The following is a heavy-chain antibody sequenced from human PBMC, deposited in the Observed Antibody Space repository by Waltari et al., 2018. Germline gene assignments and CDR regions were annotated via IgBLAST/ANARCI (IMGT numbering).Heavy chain of an antibody. CDR3: AKDITDKPYYYYYGMDV. CDR2: ISWNSGSI. Sequence: LEWVSGISWNSGSIGYADSVKGRFTISRDNAKNSLYLQMNSLRAEDTALYYCAKDITDKPYYYYYGMDVWGQGTTVTVSS. V-gene: IGHV3-9*01. J-gene: IGHJ6*02.